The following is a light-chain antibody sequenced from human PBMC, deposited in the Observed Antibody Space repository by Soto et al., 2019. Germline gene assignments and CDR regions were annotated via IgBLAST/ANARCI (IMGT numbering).Light chain of an antibody. CDR2: EGS. CDR1: ISDVGSSGP. J-gene: IGLJ1*01. CDR3: CSYVGARTYV. V-gene: IGLV2-23*01. Sequence: QSSLAQPASVSGSPGQSITISCSGSISDVGSSGPVSWYQHHPGQVPKLIIYEGSRRPSGVSSRFSGSKTGNTASLTITGLQAEDEANYYCCSYVGARTYVFGTGTKVTVL.